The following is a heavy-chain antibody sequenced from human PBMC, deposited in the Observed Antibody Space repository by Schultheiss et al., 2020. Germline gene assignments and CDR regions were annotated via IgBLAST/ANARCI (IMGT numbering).Heavy chain of an antibody. J-gene: IGHJ6*03. Sequence: SETLSLTCTVSGGSISSYYWSWIRQPPGKGLEWIGYIYYSGSTNYNPSLKSRVTISVDTSKNQFSLKLSSVTAADTAVYYCARGGRKGFYYYYYMDVWGKGTTVTVSS. V-gene: IGHV4-59*01. CDR2: IYYSGST. CDR3: ARGGRKGFYYYYYMDV. CDR1: GGSISSYY.